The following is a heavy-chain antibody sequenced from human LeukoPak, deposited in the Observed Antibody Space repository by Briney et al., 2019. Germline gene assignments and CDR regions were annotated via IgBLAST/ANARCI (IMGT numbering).Heavy chain of an antibody. CDR2: IYYSGST. D-gene: IGHD3-22*01. CDR3: ARAYSSGYHFDY. V-gene: IGHV4-59*01. Sequence: SETLSLTCTVSGGSISSYYWSWIRQPPGKGLEWIGYIYYSGSTNYNPSLKSRVTISVDTSKNQFSLKLSSVTAADTAVYYSARAYSSGYHFDYWGQGTLVTVSS. J-gene: IGHJ4*02. CDR1: GGSISSYY.